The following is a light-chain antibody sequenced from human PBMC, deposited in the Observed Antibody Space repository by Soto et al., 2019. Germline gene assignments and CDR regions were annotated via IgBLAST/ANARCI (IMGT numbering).Light chain of an antibody. CDR2: GAS. CDR3: QQYGSQPPWT. J-gene: IGKJ1*01. V-gene: IGKV3-20*01. CDR1: QSVSSSY. Sequence: EMVLTQSPGTLSLSPGERATLSCRASQSVSSSYLAWYQQKPGQAPRLLIYGASSRATGIPDMFSGSVSGTGFTLTISRLEPEDFAVYYCQQYGSQPPWTFSHWTKGEIK.